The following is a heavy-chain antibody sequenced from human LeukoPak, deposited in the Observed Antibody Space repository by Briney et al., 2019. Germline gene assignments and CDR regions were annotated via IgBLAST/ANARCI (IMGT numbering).Heavy chain of an antibody. CDR2: IKQDGSEK. Sequence: PGGSLRLSCAASGFTFSSYWMSWVRQAPGKGLEWVANIKQDGSEKYYVDSVKGRFTISRDNAKNSLYLQMNSLRAEDTAVYYCAREVGSGGSLGFDHWGQGTLVTVSS. CDR1: GFTFSSYW. J-gene: IGHJ4*02. V-gene: IGHV3-7*01. CDR3: AREVGSGGSLGFDH. D-gene: IGHD2-15*01.